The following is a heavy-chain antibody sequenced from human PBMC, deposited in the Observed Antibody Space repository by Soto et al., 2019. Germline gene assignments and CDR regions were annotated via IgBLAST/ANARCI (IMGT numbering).Heavy chain of an antibody. D-gene: IGHD6-13*01. Sequence: QVQLVQSGAEVRKPGSSVKVSCKASGGTFSRHAISWVRQAPGQGLEWMGGIIPIFGTANHAQKFQGRVTIIADESTSTVYMELSSLRSEDTAVYYCARGPGIAAAGTNYYYYYGMDVWGQGTTVTVSS. V-gene: IGHV1-69*01. J-gene: IGHJ6*02. CDR2: IIPIFGTA. CDR3: ARGPGIAAAGTNYYYYYGMDV. CDR1: GGTFSRHA.